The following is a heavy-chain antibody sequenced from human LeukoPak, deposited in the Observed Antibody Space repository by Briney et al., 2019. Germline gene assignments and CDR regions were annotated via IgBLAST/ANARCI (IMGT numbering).Heavy chain of an antibody. Sequence: PGGSLRLSCAASGFTFSSYAMSWVRQAPGKGLERVSAISGSGGSTYYADSVKGRFTISRDNSKNTLYLQMNSLRAENTAVYYCAKGDEYCSSTSCYKNDYWGQGALVTVSS. D-gene: IGHD2-2*02. J-gene: IGHJ4*02. V-gene: IGHV3-23*01. CDR2: ISGSGGST. CDR1: GFTFSSYA. CDR3: AKGDEYCSSTSCYKNDY.